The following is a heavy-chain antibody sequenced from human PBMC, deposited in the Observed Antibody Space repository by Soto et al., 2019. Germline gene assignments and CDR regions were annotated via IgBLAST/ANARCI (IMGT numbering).Heavy chain of an antibody. CDR3: ARGQRALITYGPFDP. D-gene: IGHD4-17*01. CDR1: GFPFGNYA. CDR2: ISGGGHGT. V-gene: IGHV3-23*01. J-gene: IGHJ5*02. Sequence: PGGSLRLSCAASGFPFGNYAMSWVRQAPGKGLEWISGISGGGHGTNYADSVKGRFTISRDNSRNTLYLQMNSLRAADTAVYYCARGQRALITYGPFDPWGQGTLVTVSS.